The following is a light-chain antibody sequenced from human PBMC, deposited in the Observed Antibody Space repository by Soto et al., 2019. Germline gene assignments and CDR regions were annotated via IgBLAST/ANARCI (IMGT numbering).Light chain of an antibody. V-gene: IGLV2-11*01. J-gene: IGLJ1*01. CDR1: SSDVGGYNY. Sequence: QSALTQPRSVSGSPGQSVTISCTGTSSDVGGYNYVSWYLQHPGKAPKLMIYDVSKRPSGVPDRFSGSKSGNTASLTISGHQAEDEADYYCCSYAGSYTYVFGTGTKLTVL. CDR2: DVS. CDR3: CSYAGSYTYV.